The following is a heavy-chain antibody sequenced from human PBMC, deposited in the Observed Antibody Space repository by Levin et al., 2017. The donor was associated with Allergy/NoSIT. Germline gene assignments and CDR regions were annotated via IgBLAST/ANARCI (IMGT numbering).Heavy chain of an antibody. Sequence: GGSLRLSCAASGFTFSSYGMHWVRQAPGKGLEWVAVISYDGSNKYYADSVKGRFTISRDNSKNTLYLQMNSLRAEDTAVYYCAKLAGDRRKNDAFDIWGQGTMVTVSS. CDR1: GFTFSSYG. V-gene: IGHV3-30*18. D-gene: IGHD6-19*01. CDR2: ISYDGSNK. CDR3: AKLAGDRRKNDAFDI. J-gene: IGHJ3*02.